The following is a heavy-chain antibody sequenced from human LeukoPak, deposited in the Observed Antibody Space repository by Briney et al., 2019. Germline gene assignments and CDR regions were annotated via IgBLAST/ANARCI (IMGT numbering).Heavy chain of an antibody. Sequence: GGSLRLSCAASGFTFDDYAMHWVRQAPGKGLEWVSGISWNSGNIGYADSVKGRFTISRDNAKNSLYLQMNSLRAEDTALYYCVKEPSGRVMYAFDIWGQGTMVTVSS. V-gene: IGHV3-9*01. CDR3: VKEPSGRVMYAFDI. CDR1: GFTFDDYA. CDR2: ISWNSGNI. J-gene: IGHJ3*02. D-gene: IGHD3-16*01.